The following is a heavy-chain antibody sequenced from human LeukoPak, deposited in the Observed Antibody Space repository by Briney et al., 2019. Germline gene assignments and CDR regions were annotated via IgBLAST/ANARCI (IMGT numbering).Heavy chain of an antibody. CDR2: MNPNSGNT. V-gene: IGHV1-8*01. Sequence: EASVKVSCKASGYTFTSYDINWVRQATGQGLERMGWMNPNSGNTGYAQKFQGRVTMTRNTSISTAYMELSSLRSDDTAVYYCARGGDILTGYDYWGQGTLVTVSS. D-gene: IGHD3-9*01. J-gene: IGHJ4*02. CDR1: GYTFTSYD. CDR3: ARGGDILTGYDY.